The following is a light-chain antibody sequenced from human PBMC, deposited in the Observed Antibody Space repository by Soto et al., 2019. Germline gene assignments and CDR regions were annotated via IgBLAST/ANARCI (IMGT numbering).Light chain of an antibody. J-gene: IGKJ1*01. Sequence: DIQMTQSPSILSASVGDRVTITCRASQTISNWLAWFQQKPGKAPNLLIYKASNLQSGVPSRFSGSGSGTEFTLTISSLQPDDFATYYCQQYDASSWTFGQGTKVDIK. CDR2: KAS. V-gene: IGKV1-5*03. CDR3: QQYDASSWT. CDR1: QTISNW.